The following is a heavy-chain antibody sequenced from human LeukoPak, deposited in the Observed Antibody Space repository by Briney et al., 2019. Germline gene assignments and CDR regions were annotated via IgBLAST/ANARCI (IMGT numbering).Heavy chain of an antibody. D-gene: IGHD1-26*01. CDR3: ARVPLSYYYYYYYMDV. J-gene: IGHJ6*03. CDR2: ISAYNGNT. CDR1: GYTFTGYY. Sequence: ASVKVSCKTSGYTFTGYYIHWVRQAPGQGLEWMGWISAYNGNTNYAQKLQGRVTMTTDTSTSTAYMELRSLRSDDTAVYYCARVPLSYYYYYYYMDVWGKGTTVTVSS. V-gene: IGHV1-18*04.